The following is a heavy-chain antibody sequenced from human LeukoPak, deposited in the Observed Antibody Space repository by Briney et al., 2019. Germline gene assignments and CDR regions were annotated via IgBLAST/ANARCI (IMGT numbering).Heavy chain of an antibody. J-gene: IGHJ6*04. CDR3: ARAPIVVVPAAIRGSGMDV. V-gene: IGHV3-7*03. CDR2: IKQDGSEK. CDR1: GFTFSSYW. Sequence: GGSLRLSCAASGFTFSSYWMSWVRQAPGKGLEWVANIKQDGSEKYYVDSMKGRFTISRDNAKNSLYLQMNSLRAEDTAVYYCARAPIVVVPAAIRGSGMDVWGKGTTVTVSS. D-gene: IGHD2-2*01.